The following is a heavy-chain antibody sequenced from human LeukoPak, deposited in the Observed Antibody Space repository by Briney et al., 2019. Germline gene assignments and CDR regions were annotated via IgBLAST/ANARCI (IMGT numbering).Heavy chain of an antibody. J-gene: IGHJ5*01. CDR3: ATYSSNLGCLDS. CDR2: IYYSGST. D-gene: IGHD6-13*01. CDR1: GGSISSYY. Sequence: SETLSLTCTVSGGSISSYYWSWIRQPPGKGLEWTGYIYYSGSTNYNPSLKSRVTISVDTSKNQFSLKLSFVSAADTAVYYCATYSSNLGCLDSWGQGTLVTVSS. V-gene: IGHV4-59*08.